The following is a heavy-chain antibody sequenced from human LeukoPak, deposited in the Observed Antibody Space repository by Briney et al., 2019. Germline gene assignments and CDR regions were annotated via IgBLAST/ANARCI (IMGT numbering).Heavy chain of an antibody. J-gene: IGHJ4*02. Sequence: GGSLRLSCVDSGFTFSYYSMNWVRQAPGKRLEWVSSISSSSTYIYYADSVRGRFTISRDNARNSLYLQMNSLRAEDTAVYYCARVGEHGVARIIDNWGQGTLVTVSS. CDR3: ARVGEHGVARIIDN. V-gene: IGHV3-21*01. CDR2: ISSSSTYI. CDR1: GFTFSYYS. D-gene: IGHD3-10*01.